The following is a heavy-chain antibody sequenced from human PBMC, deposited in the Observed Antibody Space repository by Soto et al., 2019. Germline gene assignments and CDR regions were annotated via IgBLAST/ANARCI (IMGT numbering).Heavy chain of an antibody. CDR3: ALRSMAVVPKY. J-gene: IGHJ4*02. V-gene: IGHV4-59*01. CDR2: LYYGRSA. D-gene: IGHD3-22*01. Sequence: PSETLSLTCSVSGGSISSYYWSWIRQPPGKGLESIGYLYYGRSANYNPSLKSRVTLSVDTSTNQCSLTLSSMTAADTAVYYCALRSMAVVPKYWGQGTLVT. CDR1: GGSISSYY.